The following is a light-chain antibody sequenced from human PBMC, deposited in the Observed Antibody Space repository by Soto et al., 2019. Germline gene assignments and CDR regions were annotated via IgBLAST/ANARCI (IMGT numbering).Light chain of an antibody. V-gene: IGKV1-27*01. CDR2: GAS. CDR3: QRYNSAPRT. CDR1: QGISHY. Sequence: EIQMTQSPSSLSASVGDRVTITCRESQGISHYLAWYQQKPGKPPTLLIHGASTLQSGVPTRFSGSGSATDFTLTISSLQPEDVAVYYCQRYNSAPRTFGQGTKVDIK. J-gene: IGKJ1*01.